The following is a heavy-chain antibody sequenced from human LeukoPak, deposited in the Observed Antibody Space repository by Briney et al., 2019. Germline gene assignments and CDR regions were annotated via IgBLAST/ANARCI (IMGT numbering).Heavy chain of an antibody. V-gene: IGHV1-8*01. D-gene: IGHD2-2*01. Sequence: RASVKVSCKPSGDTFSSHDFNWVRQATGQGLEWMGWMNPNSGNTGYAQKFQGRVTMTRNTSISTAYMEVSSLRSEDTAVYYCARGQFTLGVPAATSIELGHWFDPWGQGTLVSVSS. CDR2: MNPNSGNT. CDR3: ARGQFTLGVPAATSIELGHWFDP. CDR1: GDTFSSHD. J-gene: IGHJ5*02.